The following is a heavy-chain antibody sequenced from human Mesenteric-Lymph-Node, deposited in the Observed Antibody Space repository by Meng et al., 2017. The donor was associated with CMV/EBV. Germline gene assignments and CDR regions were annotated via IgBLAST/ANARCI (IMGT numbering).Heavy chain of an antibody. CDR1: SGSFSGYY. Sequence: SETLSLTCAVYSGSFSGYYWSWIRQPPGKGLEWIGEINHSGSTNYNPSLKSRVTISVDTSKNQFSLKLSSVTAADTAVYYCARVVGYYSTYGMDVWGQGTTVTVSS. J-gene: IGHJ6*02. CDR2: INHSGST. D-gene: IGHD3-22*01. V-gene: IGHV4-34*01. CDR3: ARVVGYYSTYGMDV.